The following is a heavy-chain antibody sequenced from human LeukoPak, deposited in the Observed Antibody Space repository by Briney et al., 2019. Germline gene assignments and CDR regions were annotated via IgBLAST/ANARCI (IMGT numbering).Heavy chain of an antibody. CDR3: ARLDYFDSSDYGDY. CDR1: GFTFNNYA. CDR2: ISGSAGST. Sequence: PGASPRLSCAASGFTFNNYAMSWVRQAPGKGLEWVSAISGSAGSTYYADSVKGRFTISRDNSKNTLYLQMNSLRAEDTALYYSARLDYFDSSDYGDYWGQETLVTVSS. V-gene: IGHV3-23*01. D-gene: IGHD3-22*01. J-gene: IGHJ4*02.